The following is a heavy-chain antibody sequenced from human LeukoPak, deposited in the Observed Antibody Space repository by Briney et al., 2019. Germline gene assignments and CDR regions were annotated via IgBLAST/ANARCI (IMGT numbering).Heavy chain of an antibody. V-gene: IGHV1-69*04. Sequence: TVKVSCKASGVTFSSYAISWVRQAPGQGLEWMGRIIPILGIANYAQKFQGRVTITADKSTSTAYMELSSLRSEDTAVYYCARDVTGDWGQGTLVTVSS. CDR2: IIPILGIA. D-gene: IGHD3-10*01. J-gene: IGHJ4*02. CDR3: ARDVTGD. CDR1: GVTFSSYA.